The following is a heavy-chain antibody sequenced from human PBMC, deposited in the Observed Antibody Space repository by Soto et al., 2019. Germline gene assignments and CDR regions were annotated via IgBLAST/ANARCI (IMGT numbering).Heavy chain of an antibody. CDR1: GGSISSGGYS. CDR2: IYHSGST. Sequence: SETLSLTCAVSGGSISSGGYSWSWIRQPPGKGLEWIGYIYHSGSTYYNPSLKSRVTISVDRSKNQFSLKLSSVTAADTAVYYCARGGSSRRGGFDPWGQGTLVTVSS. D-gene: IGHD6-13*01. J-gene: IGHJ5*02. V-gene: IGHV4-30-2*01. CDR3: ARGGSSRRGGFDP.